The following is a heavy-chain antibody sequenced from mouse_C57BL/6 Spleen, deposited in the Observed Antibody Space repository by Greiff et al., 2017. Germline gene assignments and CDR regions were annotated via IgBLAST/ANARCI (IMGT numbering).Heavy chain of an antibody. V-gene: IGHV1-54*01. Sequence: QVQLQQSGAELVRPGTSVKVSCKASGYAFTNYLIEWVKQRPGQGLEWIGVINPGSGGTNYNEKFKGKATLTADKSSSTAYMQLSSLTSEDSAVYFCARDYSKGAWFAYWGQGTLVTVSA. CDR1: GYAFTNYL. CDR3: ARDYSKGAWFAY. J-gene: IGHJ3*01. CDR2: INPGSGGT. D-gene: IGHD2-5*01.